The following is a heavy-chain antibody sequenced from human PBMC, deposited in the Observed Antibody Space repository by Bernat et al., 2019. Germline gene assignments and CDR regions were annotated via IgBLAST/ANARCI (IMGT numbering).Heavy chain of an antibody. V-gene: IGHV3-33*01. J-gene: IGHJ2*01. Sequence: QVQLLESGGGVVQPGRSLRLSCAASGFTFRNFGMHWVRQPPGKGLEWVAIIWDDGSNKYYADSVKGRFTISRDNSRNTVYLQMNSLRAEDTAVYYCARHIGSCSGGSCSDWYFDLWGRGTLVTVSS. CDR2: IWDDGSNK. D-gene: IGHD2-15*01. CDR3: ARHIGSCSGGSCSDWYFDL. CDR1: GFTFRNFG.